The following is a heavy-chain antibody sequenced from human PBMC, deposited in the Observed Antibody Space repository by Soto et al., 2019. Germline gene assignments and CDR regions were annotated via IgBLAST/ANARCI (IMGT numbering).Heavy chain of an antibody. D-gene: IGHD6-19*01. Sequence: QVQLVQSGAEVKKPGASVKVSCRASGYTFTSYVISWVRQAPAQGLEWMGWISAYNGNTNFAQKLQGRVTMTTYTSTSTAYMELRSLRSDDTAVYYCARVVATVAGPYGMDVWGQGTTVTVSS. V-gene: IGHV1-18*01. CDR3: ARVVATVAGPYGMDV. CDR1: GYTFTSYV. CDR2: ISAYNGNT. J-gene: IGHJ6*02.